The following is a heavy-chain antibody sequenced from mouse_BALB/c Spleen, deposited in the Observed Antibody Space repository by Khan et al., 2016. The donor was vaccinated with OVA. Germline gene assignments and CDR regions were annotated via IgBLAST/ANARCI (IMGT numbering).Heavy chain of an antibody. Sequence: DLVKPGASVKLSCKASGYTFTSYWIHWIKQRPGQGLEWIGHIAPGSGSAYYNEMFKGKATLTVDTSSSTAYFQLNSLSSQDTAVYVCARSNYYGSSVYALDDWGQGTSVTVSS. V-gene: IGHV1S41*01. CDR1: GYTFTSYW. CDR3: ARSNYYGSSVYALDD. J-gene: IGHJ4*01. CDR2: IAPGSGSA. D-gene: IGHD1-1*01.